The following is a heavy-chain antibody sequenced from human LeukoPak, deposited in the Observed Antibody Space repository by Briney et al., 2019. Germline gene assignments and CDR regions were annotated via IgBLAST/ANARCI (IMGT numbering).Heavy chain of an antibody. CDR2: INPSGNT. D-gene: IGHD6-19*01. CDR3: ARGFSTGWYFDP. V-gene: IGHV4-61*02. Sequence: SETLSLTCSVSGASVSSGGYYWSWIRQPGGKEMEWIGRINPSGNTNYNPSLKSRVTMSIQTSKNQLFLNLISVTAADTALYYCARGFSTGWYFDPWGRGTQVTVSS. CDR1: GASVSSGGYY. J-gene: IGHJ2*01.